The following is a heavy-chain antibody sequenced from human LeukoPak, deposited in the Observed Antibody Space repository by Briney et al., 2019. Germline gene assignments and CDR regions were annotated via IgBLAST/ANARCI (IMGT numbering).Heavy chain of an antibody. CDR1: GFTFSSYG. CDR2: IWYDGSNK. CDR3: GTGTWSTSPFYYYGLNV. D-gene: IGHD2-2*01. J-gene: IGHJ6*02. V-gene: IGHV3-33*01. Sequence: PGGSLRLSCAASGFTFSSYGMHWVRQAPGKGLEWVAVIWYDGSNKYYADSVKGRFTISRDNSKNTLYLQMNSLRAEDTAVYYCGTGTWSTSPFYYYGLNVWGQGTTVTVSS.